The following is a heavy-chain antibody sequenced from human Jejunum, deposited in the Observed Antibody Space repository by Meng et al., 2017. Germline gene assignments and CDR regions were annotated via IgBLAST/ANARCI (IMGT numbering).Heavy chain of an antibody. V-gene: IGHV3-72*01. J-gene: IGHJ3*02. CDR3: ARGYSGTYFYAFDI. D-gene: IGHD1-26*01. CDR2: SRNKANSYTT. CDR1: GSTFSDHY. Sequence: EVQLLESVGVLVQPGGSLRLSCAASGSTFSDHYIDWVRQAPGKGLEWVGLSRNKANSYTTEYAASVKGRFTISRDASKNSLYLQMSSLKTEDTAVYYCARGYSGTYFYAFDIWGQGTMVTVSS.